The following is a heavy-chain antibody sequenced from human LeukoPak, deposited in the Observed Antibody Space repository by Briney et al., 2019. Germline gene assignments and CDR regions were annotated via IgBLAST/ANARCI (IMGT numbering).Heavy chain of an antibody. V-gene: IGHV4-59*08. CDR3: ARHTSPGYSNTWYDY. CDR1: VGSISSYY. D-gene: IGHD6-13*01. Sequence: NPSETLSLTCAVSVGSISSYYWSWIRQPPGKRLEWIGYIYYTGSTNYNPSLKSRVTMSIDTSKNQFSLKLNSVTAADTALYYCARHTSPGYSNTWYDYWGQGMLVGVST. CDR2: IYYTGST. J-gene: IGHJ4*02.